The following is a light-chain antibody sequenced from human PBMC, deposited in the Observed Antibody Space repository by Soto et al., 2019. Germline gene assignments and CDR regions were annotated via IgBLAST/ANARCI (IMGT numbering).Light chain of an antibody. J-gene: IGKJ1*01. CDR3: QQYGSSGT. CDR2: GAS. Sequence: EIVLTQSPGTLSLSPGERATLSCRASQSVASDYIAWYLQKPGQAPRLLIYGASTRATGIPARFSGSGSGTDFTLTISRLEPEDFAVYYCQQYGSSGTFGQGTKVDIK. CDR1: QSVASDY. V-gene: IGKV3-20*01.